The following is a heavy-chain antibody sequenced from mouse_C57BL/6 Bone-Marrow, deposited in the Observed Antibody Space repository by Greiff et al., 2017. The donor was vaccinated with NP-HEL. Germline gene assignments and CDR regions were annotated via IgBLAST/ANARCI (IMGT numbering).Heavy chain of an antibody. Sequence: QVQLKESGAELARPGASVKLSCKASGYTFTSYGISWVKQRTGQGLEWIGEIYPRSGNTYYNEKFKGKATLTADKSSSTAYMELRSLTSEDSAVYFCARWDYPTTWFAYWGQGTLVTVSA. J-gene: IGHJ3*01. CDR3: ARWDYPTTWFAY. CDR1: GYTFTSYG. V-gene: IGHV1-81*01. D-gene: IGHD4-1*01. CDR2: IYPRSGNT.